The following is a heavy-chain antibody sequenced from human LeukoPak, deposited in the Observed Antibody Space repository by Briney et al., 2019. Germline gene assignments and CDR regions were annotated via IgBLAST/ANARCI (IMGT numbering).Heavy chain of an antibody. CDR1: GFTFSSYS. D-gene: IGHD6-19*01. CDR2: ISSSSSYI. V-gene: IGHV3-21*01. Sequence: GGSLRLSCAASGFTFSSYSMNWVRQAPGKGLGWVSSISSSSSYINYADSVKGRFTISRDNAKNSLYLQMNSLRAEDTAVYYCAREGIAVAGTGGYYFDYWGQGTLVTVSP. J-gene: IGHJ4*02. CDR3: AREGIAVAGTGGYYFDY.